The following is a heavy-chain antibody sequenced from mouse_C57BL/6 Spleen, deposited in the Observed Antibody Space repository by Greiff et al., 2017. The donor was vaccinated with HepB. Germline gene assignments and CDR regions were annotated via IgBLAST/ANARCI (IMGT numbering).Heavy chain of an antibody. CDR1: GFTFSSYA. Sequence: EVKLMESGEGLVKPGGSLKLSCAASGFTFSSYAMSWVRQTPEKRLEWVAYISSGGDYIYYADTVKGRFTISRDNARNTLYLQMSSLKSEDTAMYYCTRETVVADFDYWGQGTTLTVSS. CDR2: ISSGGDYI. V-gene: IGHV5-9-1*02. CDR3: TRETVVADFDY. D-gene: IGHD1-1*01. J-gene: IGHJ2*01.